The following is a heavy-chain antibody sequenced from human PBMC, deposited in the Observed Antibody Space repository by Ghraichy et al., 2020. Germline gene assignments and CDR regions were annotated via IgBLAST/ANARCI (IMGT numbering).Heavy chain of an antibody. CDR1: GFTFSSYE. CDR3: ARKLFGTTHFDF. J-gene: IGHJ4*02. CDR2: IHDSGTTV. V-gene: IGHV3-48*03. Sequence: GYLRLSCAASGFTFSSYEMNWLRQAPGKGLEWVAYIHDSGTTVFYADSVKGRFTISRDNAKNSLDLQMNSLRAEDTAVYYCARKLFGTTHFDFWGQGTLVTVSS. D-gene: IGHD1-1*01.